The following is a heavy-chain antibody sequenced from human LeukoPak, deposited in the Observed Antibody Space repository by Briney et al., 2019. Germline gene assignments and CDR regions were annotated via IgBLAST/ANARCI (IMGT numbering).Heavy chain of an antibody. D-gene: IGHD3-3*01. CDR3: AKSGGSAYYPDAFDI. CDR1: GYTFTHDW. V-gene: IGHV5-51*01. Sequence: GESLKISCKSSGYTFTHDWIGWVRQMPGKGLEWMGIIYPRDSTTRYSPSFQDQVTISADKSISTAFLQWSSLKASDTAMYYCAKSGGSAYYPDAFDIWGPGTMVTVSS. J-gene: IGHJ3*02. CDR2: IYPRDSTT.